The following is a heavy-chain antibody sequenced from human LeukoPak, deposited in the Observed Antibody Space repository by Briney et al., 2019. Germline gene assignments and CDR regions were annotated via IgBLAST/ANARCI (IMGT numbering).Heavy chain of an antibody. J-gene: IGHJ6*03. Sequence: SQTLSLTCTVSGGSISSGGYYWSWIRQPPGKGLEWIGYIYHSGSTYYNPSLKSRVTISVDASRNQFSLNLSSVTAADTAVYYCARWSGSVTARNYYYMDVWGEGTTVTVSS. D-gene: IGHD6-6*01. CDR3: ARWSGSVTARNYYYMDV. CDR2: IYHSGST. V-gene: IGHV4-30-2*01. CDR1: GGSISSGGYY.